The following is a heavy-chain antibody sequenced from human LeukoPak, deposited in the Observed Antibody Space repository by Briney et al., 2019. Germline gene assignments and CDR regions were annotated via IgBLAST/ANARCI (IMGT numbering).Heavy chain of an antibody. V-gene: IGHV3-74*01. CDR3: QRDFMTAAGIQ. D-gene: IGHD6-13*01. J-gene: IGHJ4*02. CDR1: GFTFSSYW. Sequence: GGSLRLSCAASGFTFSSYWMHWVRQAPGKGLVWVSGINYDGSDTRYADTVKGRFTISRDNAKNTLYLQINSLRAEDTAVYYCQRDFMTAAGIQGGQGTLVTVSS. CDR2: INYDGSDT.